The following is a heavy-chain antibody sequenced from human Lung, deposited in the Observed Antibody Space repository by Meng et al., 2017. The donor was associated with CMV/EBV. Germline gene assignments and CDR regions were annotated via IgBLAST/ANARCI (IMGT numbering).Heavy chain of an antibody. CDR3: ARDGRYCTNGVCSYDAFDI. CDR2: IYHSGST. D-gene: IGHD2-8*01. CDR1: GYSISSGYY. J-gene: IGHJ3*02. Sequence: SXTLSLXCTVSGYSISSGYYWGWIRQPPGKGLEWIGSIYHSGSTYYNPSLKSRVTISVDTSKNQFSLKLTSVTAADTAVYYCARDGRYCTNGVCSYDAFDIWXQGTMVTVSS. V-gene: IGHV4-38-2*02.